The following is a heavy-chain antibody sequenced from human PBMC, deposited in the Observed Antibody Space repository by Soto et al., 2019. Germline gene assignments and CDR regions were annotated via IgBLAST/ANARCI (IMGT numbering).Heavy chain of an antibody. CDR3: ARGPGIAAAGSPSDP. Sequence: SETLSLTCIVSGDSISSYYWSWIRHSPGKGLEWIGDIYYTGSTNYNPSLKSRVTISVETSKNRFSLKLSSVTAADTAVYYCARGPGIAAAGSPSDPWGQGTLVTVSS. CDR2: IYYTGST. CDR1: GDSISSYY. J-gene: IGHJ5*02. D-gene: IGHD6-13*01. V-gene: IGHV4-59*01.